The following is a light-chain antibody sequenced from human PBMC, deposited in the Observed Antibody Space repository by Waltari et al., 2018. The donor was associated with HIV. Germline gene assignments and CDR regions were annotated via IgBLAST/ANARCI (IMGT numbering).Light chain of an antibody. CDR2: DNS. CDR1: NIGSKS. Sequence: SYVLTQPPSVSVAPGQTARITCGGKNIGSKSVHWYQQKPGQAPVLVVYDNSDRPSGNPERLSGSNFGNTATLTISRVEAGDEADYYCQVWDTTSDHSVFGGGTKLTVL. V-gene: IGLV3-21*02. J-gene: IGLJ2*01. CDR3: QVWDTTSDHSV.